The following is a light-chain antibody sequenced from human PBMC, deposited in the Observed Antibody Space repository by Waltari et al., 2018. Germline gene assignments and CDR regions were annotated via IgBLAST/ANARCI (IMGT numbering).Light chain of an antibody. CDR2: KDR. Sequence: SYELTQPPSVSVSPGQTARITCSGDALPKQYVYWYQQKSGQAPILVMYKDRERPSGIRGRFSGSSSGTTVTLTISGVQAEDEADYYCQSGDNSGTNRVLFGGGTKLTVL. CDR3: QSGDNSGTNRVL. J-gene: IGLJ2*01. V-gene: IGLV3-25*03. CDR1: ALPKQY.